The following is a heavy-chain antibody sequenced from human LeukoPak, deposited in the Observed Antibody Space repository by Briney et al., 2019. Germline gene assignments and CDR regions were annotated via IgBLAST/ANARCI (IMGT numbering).Heavy chain of an antibody. CDR2: IWYDGSDK. CDR3: ARDRSSVYFDY. V-gene: IGHV3-33*01. Sequence: GRSLRLTCAASGFTFSRHGMHWVRQAPGKGLEWVAVIWYDGSDKYYADSVKGRFTISRDNSKNTVNLQMNSLRAEDTAVYYCARDRSSVYFDYWSQGTPVTVSS. D-gene: IGHD5/OR15-5a*01. J-gene: IGHJ4*02. CDR1: GFTFSRHG.